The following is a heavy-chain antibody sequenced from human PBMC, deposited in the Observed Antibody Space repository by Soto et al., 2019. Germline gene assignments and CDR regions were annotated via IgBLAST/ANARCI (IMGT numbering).Heavy chain of an antibody. D-gene: IGHD3-3*01. CDR3: ARSRFWSGYCPFDY. V-gene: IGHV1-69*13. J-gene: IGHJ4*02. CDR2: IITIFGTA. CDR1: GGTFSSYA. Sequence: ASVKVSCKASGGTFSSYAISWVRQAPGQGLEWMGGIITIFGTANYAQKFQGRVTITADESTSTAYMELSSLRSEDTAVYYCARSRFWSGYCPFDYWGQGTLVTVS.